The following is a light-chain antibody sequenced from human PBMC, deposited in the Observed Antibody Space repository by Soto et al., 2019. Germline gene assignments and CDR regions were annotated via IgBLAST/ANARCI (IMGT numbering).Light chain of an antibody. CDR1: QSVSSSY. Sequence: EIVLTQSPGTLSLSPGERATLSCRASQSVSSSYLAWYQQKPGQAPRLLIYGASSRATGIPDRFSGSGSETDFTLTISRLEPEDFAVDYCQQYGSSPFTFGPGTKVDIK. V-gene: IGKV3-20*01. CDR3: QQYGSSPFT. J-gene: IGKJ3*01. CDR2: GAS.